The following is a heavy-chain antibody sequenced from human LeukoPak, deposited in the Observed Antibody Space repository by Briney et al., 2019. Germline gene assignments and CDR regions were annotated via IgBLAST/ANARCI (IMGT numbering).Heavy chain of an antibody. CDR2: IYTGGST. D-gene: IGHD5-18*01. V-gene: IGHV4-4*07. CDR1: GGSISSYY. CDR3: ARAGLGYSYGFDY. J-gene: IGHJ4*02. Sequence: SETLSLTCTVSGGSISSYYWSWIRQPAGKGLEWIGRIYTGGSTNYNPSLKSRVTMSVDTSQNQFSLNLSSVTAADTAVYYCARAGLGYSYGFDYWGQGTLVTVSS.